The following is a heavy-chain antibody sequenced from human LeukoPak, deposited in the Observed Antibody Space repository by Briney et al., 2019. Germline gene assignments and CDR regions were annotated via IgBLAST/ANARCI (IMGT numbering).Heavy chain of an antibody. CDR1: GYTFTGYY. Sequence: ASVKVSCKASGYTFTGYYMHWVRQAPGQGLEWMGWINPNSGGTNYAQKFQGRVTMTRDTSISTAYMELSSLRSEDTAVYYCARDALAYCGGDCSLAHDYWGQGTLVTVSS. V-gene: IGHV1-2*02. CDR2: INPNSGGT. J-gene: IGHJ4*02. D-gene: IGHD2-21*02. CDR3: ARDALAYCGGDCSLAHDY.